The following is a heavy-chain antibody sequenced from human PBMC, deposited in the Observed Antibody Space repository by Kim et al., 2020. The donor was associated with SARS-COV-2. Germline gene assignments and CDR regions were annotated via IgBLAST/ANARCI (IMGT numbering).Heavy chain of an antibody. CDR2: IYYSGST. CDR3: AGRRGGNFYFDY. D-gene: IGHD2-21*02. CDR1: GGSISSSSYY. J-gene: IGHJ4*02. V-gene: IGHV4-39*07. Sequence: SETLSLTCTVSGGSISSSSYYWGWIRQPPGKGLEWIGSIYYSGSTYYNPSLKSRVTISVDTSKNQFSLKLSSVTAADTAVYYCAGRRGGNFYFDYWGQGTLVTVSS.